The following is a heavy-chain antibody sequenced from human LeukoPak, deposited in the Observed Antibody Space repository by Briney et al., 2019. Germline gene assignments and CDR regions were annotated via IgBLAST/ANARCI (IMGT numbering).Heavy chain of an antibody. CDR3: ARSKIGGYYYSMDV. V-gene: IGHV3-7*03. CDR1: EFTFSGYW. D-gene: IGHD5/OR15-5a*01. Sequence: GSLRLSCAVSEFTFSGYWMSWVRQAPGKGLEWVANIKQDGSEKYYVDSVKGRFTISGDNAKNSLFLQMNSLRAEDSAVYYCARSKIGGYYYSMDVWGQGTTVTVSS. J-gene: IGHJ6*02. CDR2: IKQDGSEK.